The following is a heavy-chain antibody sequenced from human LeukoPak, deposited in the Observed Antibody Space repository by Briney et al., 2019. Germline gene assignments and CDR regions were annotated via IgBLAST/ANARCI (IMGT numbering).Heavy chain of an antibody. CDR3: AKTIVSGGWYLDY. J-gene: IGHJ4*02. D-gene: IGHD3-10*01. Sequence: GGSLRLSCAASGFTFSSYAMSWVRRAPGKGLEWVSAISGSGGSTYYADSVEGRFTISRDNSKNTLYLQMNSLRAEDTAVYYCAKTIVSGGWYLDYWGQGTLVTVSS. V-gene: IGHV3-23*01. CDR1: GFTFSSYA. CDR2: ISGSGGST.